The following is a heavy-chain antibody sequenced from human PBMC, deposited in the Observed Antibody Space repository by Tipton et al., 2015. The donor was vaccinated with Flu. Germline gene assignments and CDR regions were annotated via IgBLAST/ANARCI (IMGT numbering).Heavy chain of an antibody. CDR3: AKAMGDYYGSGSLLHY. Sequence: GSLRLSCAASGFSFEDYTMHWVRQAPGKGLEWVSLISWDGGSTSYGDSVKGRFTISRDNSKYSLYLQMGSLGPEDTALYYCAKAMGDYYGSGSLLHYWGQGTLVTVSS. J-gene: IGHJ4*02. V-gene: IGHV3-43*01. CDR1: GFSFEDYT. D-gene: IGHD3-10*01. CDR2: ISWDGGST.